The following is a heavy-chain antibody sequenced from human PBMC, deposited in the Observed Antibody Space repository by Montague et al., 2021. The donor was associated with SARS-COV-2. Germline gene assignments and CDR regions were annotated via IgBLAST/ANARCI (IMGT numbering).Heavy chain of an antibody. CDR1: GASINSNRHF. V-gene: IGHV4-39*02. Sequence: SETLSLTCTVSGASINSNRHFWGWIRQPPGKGLEWIGSIFSSGSTYYNPSLKTRVSISVDTSGNRLSLKLTSVTATDTAMYFCARAESYDSGGVLNVPFDVWGQGTMVPVSS. CDR3: ARAESYDSGGVLNVPFDV. J-gene: IGHJ3*01. CDR2: IFSSGST. D-gene: IGHD2-8*02.